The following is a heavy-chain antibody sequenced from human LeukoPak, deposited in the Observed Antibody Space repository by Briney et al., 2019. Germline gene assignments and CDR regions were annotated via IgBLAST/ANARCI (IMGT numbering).Heavy chain of an antibody. CDR1: GGSISSGGYY. V-gene: IGHV4-31*03. D-gene: IGHD3-3*01. J-gene: IGHJ4*02. CDR2: IYYSGST. Sequence: PSQTLSLTCTVSGGSISSGGYYWSWIRQHPGKGLEWIGYIYYSGSTYYNPSLKSRVTISVDTSKNQFSLKLSSVTAADTAVYYCARFNHPYYDFWSGSPGGFDYWGQGTLVTVSS. CDR3: ARFNHPYYDFWSGSPGGFDY.